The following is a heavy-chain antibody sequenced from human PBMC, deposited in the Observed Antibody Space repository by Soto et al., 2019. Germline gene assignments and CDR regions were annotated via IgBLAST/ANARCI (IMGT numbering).Heavy chain of an antibody. CDR1: GYTFTSYY. J-gene: IGHJ5*02. V-gene: IGHV1-46*01. CDR3: ARGGHKLELRNWFDP. CDR2: INPSGGST. D-gene: IGHD1-7*01. Sequence: GASVKVSCKASGYTFTSYYMHWVRQAPGQGLEWMGIINPSGGSTSYAQKFQGRVTMTRDTSTSTVYMELSSLRSEDTAVYYCARGGHKLELRNWFDPWGQGTLVTVSS.